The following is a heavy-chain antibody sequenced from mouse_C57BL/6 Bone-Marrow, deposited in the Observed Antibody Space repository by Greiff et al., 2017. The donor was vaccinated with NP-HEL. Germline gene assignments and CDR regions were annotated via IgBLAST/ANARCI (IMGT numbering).Heavy chain of an antibody. CDR3: AVTAQATPYAMDY. D-gene: IGHD3-2*02. Sequence: VKLMESGPGLVAPSQRLSITCTVSGFSLPSYAISWVRQPPGKGLEWLGVIWTGGGTNYNSALKSRLSISKDNSKSQVFLKMNSLQTDDTARYYGAVTAQATPYAMDYWGQGTSVTVSS. V-gene: IGHV2-9-1*01. CDR1: GFSLPSYA. J-gene: IGHJ4*01. CDR2: IWTGGGT.